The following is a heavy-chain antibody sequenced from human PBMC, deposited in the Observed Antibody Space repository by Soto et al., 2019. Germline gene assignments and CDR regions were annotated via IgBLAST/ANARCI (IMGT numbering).Heavy chain of an antibody. CDR3: AKERADILTGYYGS. CDR1: GFTFSSYG. Sequence: GGSLRLSCAASGFTFSSYGMHWVRQAPGKGLEWVAVISYDGSNKYYADSVKGRFTISRDNSKNTLYLQMNSLRAEDTAVYYCAKERADILTGYYGSWGQGTLVTVSS. V-gene: IGHV3-30*18. CDR2: ISYDGSNK. J-gene: IGHJ4*02. D-gene: IGHD3-9*01.